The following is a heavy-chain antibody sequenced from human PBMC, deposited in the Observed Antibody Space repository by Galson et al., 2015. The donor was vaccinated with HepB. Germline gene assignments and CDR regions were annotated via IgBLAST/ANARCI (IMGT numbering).Heavy chain of an antibody. D-gene: IGHD3-10*01. CDR1: GFTFSSYG. CDR2: ISGSGGST. J-gene: IGHJ4*02. V-gene: IGHV3-23*01. CDR3: AKVPSSGTYPDY. Sequence: SLRLSCAASGFTFSSYGMSWVRQAPGKGLEWVSDISGSGGSTYNADSVKGRFTISRDNSKNTLYLQMNSLRAEDTAVYYCAKVPSSGTYPDYWGQGTLVIVSS.